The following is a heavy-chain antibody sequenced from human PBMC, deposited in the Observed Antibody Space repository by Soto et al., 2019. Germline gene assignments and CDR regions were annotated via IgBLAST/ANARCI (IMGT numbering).Heavy chain of an antibody. CDR2: IWFDGTKK. D-gene: IGHD3-3*01. CDR1: GFTFSTYG. V-gene: IGHV3-33*01. Sequence: GGSLSLSCAASGFTFSTYGMHWVRQAPNKGLEWVAVIWFDGTKKYYADSVNGRFTISRDNSKNTLYLQMNSLRAEDTAVYYCASQIFWSGSTAHGMDVWGQGTAVTVSS. J-gene: IGHJ6*02. CDR3: ASQIFWSGSTAHGMDV.